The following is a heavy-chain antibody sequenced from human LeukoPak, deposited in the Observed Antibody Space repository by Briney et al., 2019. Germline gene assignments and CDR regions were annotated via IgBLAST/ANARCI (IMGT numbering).Heavy chain of an antibody. Sequence: SETLSLTCTVSGGSISRNNDYWAWISRPPWKGLEWIGSMQYSGSTHYNPSLKSRVTISVDTSKKQFSLKVSSVTAADTAVYYCARQAEYIYEPGWFDPWGQGTLVTVSS. J-gene: IGHJ5*02. CDR1: GGSISRNNDY. CDR2: MQYSGST. D-gene: IGHD5-18*01. CDR3: ARQAEYIYEPGWFDP. V-gene: IGHV4-39*01.